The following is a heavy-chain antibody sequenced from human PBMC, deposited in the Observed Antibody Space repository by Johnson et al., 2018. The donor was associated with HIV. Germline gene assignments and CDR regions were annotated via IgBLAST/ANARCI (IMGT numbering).Heavy chain of an antibody. J-gene: IGHJ3*02. Sequence: VQLVESGGGLVQPGGSLRLSCAASGFTFSNAWMSWVRQAPGKGLECISYISSSGTTIYYTDSVKGRFTISRDNSKNTLYLQMNSLRAEDTAVYYCARDRAWNYEGAFDIWGQGTMVTVSS. CDR2: ISSSGTTI. D-gene: IGHD1-7*01. CDR3: ARDRAWNYEGAFDI. CDR1: GFTFSNAW. V-gene: IGHV3-48*01.